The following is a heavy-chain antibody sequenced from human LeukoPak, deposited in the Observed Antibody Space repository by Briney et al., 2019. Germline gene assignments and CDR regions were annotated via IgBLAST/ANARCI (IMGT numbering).Heavy chain of an antibody. Sequence: GGSLRLSCAASGFTFSSYGMHWVRQAPGKGLEWVAVISYDGSNKYYADSEKGRFTISRDNSKNTLYLQMNSLRAEDTAVYYCAKATYGDYWGQGTLVTVAS. D-gene: IGHD4-17*01. CDR3: AKATYGDY. V-gene: IGHV3-30*18. CDR1: GFTFSSYG. J-gene: IGHJ4*02. CDR2: ISYDGSNK.